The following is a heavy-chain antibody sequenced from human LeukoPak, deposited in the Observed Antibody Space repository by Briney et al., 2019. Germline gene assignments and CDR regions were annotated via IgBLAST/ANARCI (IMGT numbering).Heavy chain of an antibody. Sequence: SEALSLTCAVHGGSFSGFYWTWMRQPPGKELEWIGEIKHGGFTSYHPSLKSRVTISVDTSKNQFSLKLSSVTAADTAVYYCARLRGYYDTSGHYTYYFDYWGQGTLVTVSS. CDR2: IKHGGFT. CDR1: GGSFSGFY. J-gene: IGHJ4*02. D-gene: IGHD3-22*01. V-gene: IGHV4-34*01. CDR3: ARLRGYYDTSGHYTYYFDY.